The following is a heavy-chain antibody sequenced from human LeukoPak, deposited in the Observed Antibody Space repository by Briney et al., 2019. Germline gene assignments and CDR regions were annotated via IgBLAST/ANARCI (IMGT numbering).Heavy chain of an antibody. V-gene: IGHV3-7*01. D-gene: IGHD3-10*01. J-gene: IGHJ4*02. CDR3: ASGPYGSGSYRYYFDY. CDR2: IKQDGSEI. CDR1: GISFSSYW. Sequence: GGSLRLSCGTSGISFSSYWMSWVRQAPGKGLEWVANIKQDGSEIYYVDSVKGRFTISRENAKNSLYLQMNSLRAEDTAVYYCASGPYGSGSYRYYFDYWGQGTLVTVSS.